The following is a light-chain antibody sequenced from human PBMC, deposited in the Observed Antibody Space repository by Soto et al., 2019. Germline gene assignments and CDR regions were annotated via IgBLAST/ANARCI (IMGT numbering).Light chain of an antibody. V-gene: IGLV1-40*01. CDR3: VSWDDSLSGLV. Sequence: QSVLTQPPSVSGAPGQRVTISCTGSSSNIGAGYDVHWYQQLPGTAPKLLIYANNNRPSGVPDRFAGSKSGTSVSLAITGLQSDDEADYYCVSWDDSLSGLVFGTWTKVTVL. CDR2: ANN. J-gene: IGLJ1*01. CDR1: SSNIGAGYD.